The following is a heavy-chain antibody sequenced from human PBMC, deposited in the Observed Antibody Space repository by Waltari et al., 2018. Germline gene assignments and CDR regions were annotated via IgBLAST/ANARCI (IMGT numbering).Heavy chain of an antibody. V-gene: IGHV3-13*01. D-gene: IGHD5-18*01. CDR1: GFAFRRYD. CDR3: ARYTGYGMDV. J-gene: IGHJ6*02. CDR2: IYTTGDT. Sequence: EMQLVESGGGLVQPGGSLRLSCAASGFAFRRYDMYWVRQAAGKGLECVSGIYTTGDTYYPGSVKGRFTISRENAKNSLDLQMNNLRPGDTGVYYCARYTGYGMDVWGQGTTVTVSS.